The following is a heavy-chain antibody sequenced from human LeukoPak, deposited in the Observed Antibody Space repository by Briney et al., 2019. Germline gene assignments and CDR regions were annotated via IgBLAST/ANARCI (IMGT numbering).Heavy chain of an antibody. J-gene: IGHJ5*02. CDR2: IIPIFGTA. D-gene: IGHD6-13*01. Sequence: SVKVSCKASGGTFSSYAISWVRQAPGQGLEWMGGIIPIFGTANYAQKFQDRVTITTDESTSTAYMELSSLRSEDTAVYYCARARSIAGNNWFDPWGQGTLVTVSS. CDR3: ARARSIAGNNWFDP. V-gene: IGHV1-69*05. CDR1: GGTFSSYA.